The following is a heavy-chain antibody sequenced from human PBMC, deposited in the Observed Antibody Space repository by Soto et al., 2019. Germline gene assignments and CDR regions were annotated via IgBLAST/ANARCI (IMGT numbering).Heavy chain of an antibody. CDR1: GGSFSGYY. CDR2: INHSGST. J-gene: IGHJ6*03. D-gene: IGHD3-3*01. V-gene: IGHV4-34*01. CDR3: ARGRLYDFWSGYYNGYYYYYMDV. Sequence: SETLSLTCAVYGGSFSGYYWSWIRQPPGKGLEWIGEINHSGSTNYNPSLKSRVTISVDTSKNQFSLKLSSVTAADTAVYYCARGRLYDFWSGYYNGYYYYYMDVWGKGTTVTVSS.